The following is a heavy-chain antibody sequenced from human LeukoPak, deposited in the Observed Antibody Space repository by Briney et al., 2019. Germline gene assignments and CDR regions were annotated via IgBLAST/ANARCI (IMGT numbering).Heavy chain of an antibody. CDR3: AAVLTGSWYVPFDY. CDR1: GFTFSSYA. V-gene: IGHV3-23*01. D-gene: IGHD6-13*01. CDR2: ISGSGGST. Sequence: GGSLRLSCAASGFTFSSYAMSWVRQAPGKGLEWVSAISGSGGSTYYADSVKGRFTISRDNSKNTLYLQMNSLGAEDTAVYYCAAVLTGSWYVPFDYWGQGTLVTVSS. J-gene: IGHJ4*02.